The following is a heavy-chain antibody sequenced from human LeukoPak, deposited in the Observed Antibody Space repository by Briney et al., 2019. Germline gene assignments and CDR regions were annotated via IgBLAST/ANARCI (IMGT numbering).Heavy chain of an antibody. CDR1: GGSISSYY. V-gene: IGHV4-59*01. Sequence: KPSETLSLTCTVSGGSISSYYWSWLRQPPGKGLEWIGYIYYSGSTNYNPSLKSRVTISVDTSKNQCSLKVSSVTAADTAVYYCARVSSSSWIFDSWGQGTLVTVAS. CDR2: IYYSGST. J-gene: IGHJ4*02. CDR3: ARVSSSSWIFDS. D-gene: IGHD6-13*01.